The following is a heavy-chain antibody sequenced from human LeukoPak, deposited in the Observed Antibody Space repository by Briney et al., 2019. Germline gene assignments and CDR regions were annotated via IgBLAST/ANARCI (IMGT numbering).Heavy chain of an antibody. D-gene: IGHD4/OR15-4a*01. CDR3: AKYGAPGWSGYLDY. J-gene: IGHJ4*02. CDR2: ISYDGSNK. V-gene: IGHV3-30*18. CDR1: GFTFSSYG. Sequence: GGSLRLSCAASGFTFSSYGMHWVRQAPGKGLEWVAVISYDGSNKYYADSVKGRFTISRDNSKNTLYLQMNSLRVEDTAIYYCAKYGAPGWSGYLDYWGQGTLVTVSS.